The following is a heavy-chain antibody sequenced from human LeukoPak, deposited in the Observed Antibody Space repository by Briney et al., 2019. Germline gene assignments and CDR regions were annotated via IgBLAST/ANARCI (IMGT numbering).Heavy chain of an antibody. CDR1: GFTFSDYY. CDR2: ISSSGSTI. CDR3: ARDRRSEDSSGYFFDY. V-gene: IGHV3-11*01. Sequence: GSLRLSCAASGFTFSDYYMSWIRQAPGKGLEWVSYISSSGSTIYYADSVKGRFTISRDNAKNSLYLQMNSLRAEDTAVYYCARDRRSEDSSGYFFDYWGQGTLVTVSS. D-gene: IGHD3-22*01. J-gene: IGHJ4*02.